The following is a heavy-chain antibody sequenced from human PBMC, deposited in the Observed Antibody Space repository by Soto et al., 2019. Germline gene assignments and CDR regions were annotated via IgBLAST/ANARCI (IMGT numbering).Heavy chain of an antibody. CDR3: ARDLYRSLGENKAFDI. V-gene: IGHV1-69*13. D-gene: IGHD3-16*02. CDR2: IIPIFGTA. J-gene: IGHJ3*02. Sequence: RASVKVSCKASGGTFSSYAISWVRQAPGQGLEWMGGIIPIFGTANYAQKFQGRVTITADESTSTAYMELSSLRSEDTAVYYCARDLYRSLGENKAFDIWGQGTMVTVSS. CDR1: GGTFSSYA.